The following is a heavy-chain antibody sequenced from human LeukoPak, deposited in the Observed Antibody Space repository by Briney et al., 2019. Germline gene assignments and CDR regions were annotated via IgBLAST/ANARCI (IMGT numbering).Heavy chain of an antibody. CDR3: ARTQSQSGSYRYYFGY. CDR1: GASVGSTSYY. Sequence: PSETLSLTCTVSGASVGSTSYYWSWIRQPPGGGLVWIGYAYYIANTNYNPSLKSRVTMSVNPSKNQFSLKLNSVTAADTAMYYCARTQSQSGSYRYYFGYWGQGTLVTVSS. D-gene: IGHD1-26*01. CDR2: AYYIANT. J-gene: IGHJ4*02. V-gene: IGHV4-61*01.